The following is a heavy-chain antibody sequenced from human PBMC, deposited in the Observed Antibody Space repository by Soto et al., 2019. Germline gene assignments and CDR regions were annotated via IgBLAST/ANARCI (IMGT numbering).Heavy chain of an antibody. CDR1: GGSVSGRSS. CDR2: IYHSGST. CDR3: VRESTTSGPNWFDT. D-gene: IGHD1-1*01. Sequence: PSETLSLTCAVYGGSVSGRSSWNWIRQSPGKGLEWIAYIYHSGSTYYNPSLKSRVTISVDRSENQFSLKLTSVTAADTAVYYCVRESTTSGPNWFDTWGPGILVTVSS. V-gene: IGHV4-30-2*06. J-gene: IGHJ5*02.